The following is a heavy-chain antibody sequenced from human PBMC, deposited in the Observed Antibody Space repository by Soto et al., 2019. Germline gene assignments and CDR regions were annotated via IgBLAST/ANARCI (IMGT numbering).Heavy chain of an antibody. CDR2: INPATGAA. D-gene: IGHD3-3*01. J-gene: IGHJ3*02. CDR3: ARGGGVGVAGSAAFDM. V-gene: IGHV1-2*02. CDR1: GYPVTAYY. Sequence: QLHLVQSGAVVKKPGASVTVSCSASGYPVTAYYMHWVRQAPGRGLEWMGGINPATGAAKYTQTFPGRVHKARDPATRTGFMGLSGLTSEDTAVFYWARGGGVGVAGSAAFDMWGQGTLVTVSS.